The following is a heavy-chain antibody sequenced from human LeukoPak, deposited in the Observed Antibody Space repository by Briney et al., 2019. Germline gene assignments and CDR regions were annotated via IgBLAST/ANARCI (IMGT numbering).Heavy chain of an antibody. CDR1: GYSISSGYY. V-gene: IGHV4-38-2*02. CDR2: IYHSGST. J-gene: IGHJ4*02. CDR3: ARRAYSYGHGYYFDY. D-gene: IGHD5-18*01. Sequence: SETLSLTCTVSGYSISSGYYWGWIRQPPGKGLEWIGSIYHSGSTYYNPSLKSRVTISVDTSKNQFSLKLSSVTAADTAVYYCARRAYSYGHGYYFDYWGQGTLVTVSS.